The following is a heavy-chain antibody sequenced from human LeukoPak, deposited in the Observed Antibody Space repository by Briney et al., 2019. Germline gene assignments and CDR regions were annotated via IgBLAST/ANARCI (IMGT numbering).Heavy chain of an antibody. Sequence: PSETLSLTCTVSGDSISSDYWSWIWQPTGKGLEWIGYIYYSGSTNYNPSLKSRVTITVDTSKNQFSLKLSSVTAADTAVYYCARGVKIEYSSSSRNWYFDLWGRGTLVTVSS. V-gene: IGHV4-59*08. D-gene: IGHD6-6*01. CDR2: IYYSGST. CDR1: GDSISSDY. CDR3: ARGVKIEYSSSSRNWYFDL. J-gene: IGHJ2*01.